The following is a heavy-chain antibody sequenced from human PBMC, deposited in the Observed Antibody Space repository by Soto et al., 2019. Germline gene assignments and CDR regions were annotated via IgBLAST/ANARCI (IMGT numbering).Heavy chain of an antibody. D-gene: IGHD3-16*01. V-gene: IGHV1-69*02. CDR3: VTSYASGSPAFDY. CDR2: VNPILSMS. J-gene: IGHJ4*02. Sequence: QVQLVQSGTEVKKPGSSVKVSCKASGDTFSFYTINWVRQAPGLGLEWMGRVNPILSMSNYAQKFQGRVTITADKSTSTSSMKPGSLRCEDTAFYYSVTSYASGSPAFDYWGQGALVTVSS. CDR1: GDTFSFYT.